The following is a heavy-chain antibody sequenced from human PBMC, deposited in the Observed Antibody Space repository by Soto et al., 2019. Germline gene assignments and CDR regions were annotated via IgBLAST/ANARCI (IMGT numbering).Heavy chain of an antibody. CDR1: GFSLSTSGVG. CDR2: IYWDDDK. J-gene: IGHJ4*02. CDR3: ADFHLYSRSWLWWGFDC. V-gene: IGHV2-5*02. Sequence: QITLKESGPTLVKPTQTLTLPCTFSGFSLSTSGVGVGWIRQPPGKALEWLALIYWDDDKRYSPSLTSRLTITEETSNNRVVLTMTNMPPVDTAACYCADFHLYSRSWLWWGFDCWGQGTPVTVSS. D-gene: IGHD6-13*01.